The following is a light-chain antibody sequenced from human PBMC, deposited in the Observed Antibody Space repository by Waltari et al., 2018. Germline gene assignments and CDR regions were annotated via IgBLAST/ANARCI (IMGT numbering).Light chain of an antibody. CDR3: HAWRSGILV. J-gene: IGLJ2*01. CDR1: SGHSDYA. V-gene: IGLV4-69*01. CDR2: LNSDGSR. Sequence: QLVLTQSPSASASLGASVKLTCTLSSGHSDYAIAWHQQQPGKGPRYLMKLNSDGSRNKGDGIPDRFSGSSSGAERYLTISSLQSEDEADYYCHAWRSGILVFAGGTKLTVL.